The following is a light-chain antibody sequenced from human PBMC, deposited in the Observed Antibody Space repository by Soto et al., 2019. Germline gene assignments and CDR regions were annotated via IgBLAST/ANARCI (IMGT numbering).Light chain of an antibody. CDR2: RSN. J-gene: IGLJ2*01. V-gene: IGLV1-47*01. CDR3: AAWDDSLSGVI. CDR1: SSTIGSNY. Sequence: QSVLTQPPSASGTPGQRGTISCFGSSSTIGSNYVYWYQQLPGTAPTLLIYRSNERPSGVPDRFSGSKSGTSASLAISGLRSEDEADYYWAAWDDSLSGVIFGGGTKLTVL.